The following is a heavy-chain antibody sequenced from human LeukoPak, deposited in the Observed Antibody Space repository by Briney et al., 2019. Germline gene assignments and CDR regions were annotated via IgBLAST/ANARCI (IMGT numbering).Heavy chain of an antibody. V-gene: IGHV3-64D*09. CDR1: GFTFSSFA. J-gene: IGHJ4*02. CDR3: VKDLRSDFMGVLSRYLSY. Sequence: HPGGSLRLSCSASGFTFSSFAMHWVRQAPGKGLEYGAAISRNGGSTYYADSVKGRFTISRDNSKSTLYLQMSSLRAEDTAVYLCVKDLRSDFMGVLSRYLSYWGQGTLVTVSS. D-gene: IGHD2/OR15-2a*01. CDR2: ISRNGGST.